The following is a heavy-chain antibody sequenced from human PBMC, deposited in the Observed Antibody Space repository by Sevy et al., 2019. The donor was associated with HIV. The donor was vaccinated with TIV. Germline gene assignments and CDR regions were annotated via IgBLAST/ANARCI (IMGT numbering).Heavy chain of an antibody. CDR2: ISSSGSTI. D-gene: IGHD3-10*01. CDR3: ARDPEYYYGSGSYYNGGWFDP. CDR1: GFTFSDYY. V-gene: IGHV3-11*01. J-gene: IGHJ5*02. Sequence: GGSLRLSCAASGFTFSDYYMSWIRQAPGKGLGWVSYISSSGSTIYYADSVKGRFTISRDNAKNSLYLQMNSLRAEDTAVYYCARDPEYYYGSGSYYNGGWFDPWGQGTLVTVSS.